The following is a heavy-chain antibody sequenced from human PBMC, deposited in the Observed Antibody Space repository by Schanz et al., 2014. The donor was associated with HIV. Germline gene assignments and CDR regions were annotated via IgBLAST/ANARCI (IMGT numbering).Heavy chain of an antibody. CDR2: IWYDGNSK. J-gene: IGHJ4*02. CDR3: ARDAARYFDWSYYFDS. V-gene: IGHV3-33*01. Sequence: QVQVVESGGGVVQPGRSLRLSCAASGFSFSSYVMHWVRQAPGKGLEWVAVIWYDGNSKYYADSVKGRFTISRDNAKNSLYLQMNSLRAEDTAVYYCARDAARYFDWSYYFDSWGQGTPVTVSS. D-gene: IGHD3-9*01. CDR1: GFSFSSYV.